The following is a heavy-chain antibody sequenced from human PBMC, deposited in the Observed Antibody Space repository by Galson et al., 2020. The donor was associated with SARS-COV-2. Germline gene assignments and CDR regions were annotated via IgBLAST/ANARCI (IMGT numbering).Heavy chain of an antibody. D-gene: IGHD2-2*01. J-gene: IGHJ5*02. Sequence: GGSLRLTGAASGFTFSDYYMSWIRQAPGKGLEWVSYISSSSSYTNYADSVKGRFTISRDNAKNSLYLQMNSLRAEDTAVYYCAGDHWGYCSSTSCANWFDPWGQGTLVTVSS. CDR2: ISSSSSYT. CDR3: AGDHWGYCSSTSCANWFDP. CDR1: GFTFSDYY. V-gene: IGHV3-11*06.